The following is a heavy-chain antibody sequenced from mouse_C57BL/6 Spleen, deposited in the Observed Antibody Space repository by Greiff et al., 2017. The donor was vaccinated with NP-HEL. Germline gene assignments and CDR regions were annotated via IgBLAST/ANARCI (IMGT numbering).Heavy chain of an antibody. V-gene: IGHV1-4*01. CDR2: INPSSGYT. CDR1: GYTFTSYT. J-gene: IGHJ3*01. Sequence: VQLKESGAELARPGASVKMSCKASGYTFTSYTMHWVKQRPGQGLEWIGYINPSSGYTKYNQKFKDKATLTADKSSSTAYMQLSSLTSEDSAVYYCARGDDGTGFAYWGQGTLVTVSA. D-gene: IGHD2-3*01. CDR3: ARGDDGTGFAY.